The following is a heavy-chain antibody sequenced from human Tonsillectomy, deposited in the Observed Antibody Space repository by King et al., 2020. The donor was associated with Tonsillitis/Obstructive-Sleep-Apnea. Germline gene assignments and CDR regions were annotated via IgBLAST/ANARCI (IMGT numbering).Heavy chain of an antibody. V-gene: IGHV4-31*03. CDR3: ARDRCSGGSCYPDY. J-gene: IGHJ4*02. Sequence: QLQESGPGLVKPSQTLSLTCTVSGVSISSGGYYCSWMRHHPGKGLEWIGDLYYSRSIYYNPSLKSRVTISVDTYKNQVSLKLSSVPAADTAVYYCARDRCSGGSCYPDYWGQGTLVTVSS. CDR2: LYYSRSI. CDR1: GVSISSGGYY. D-gene: IGHD2-15*01.